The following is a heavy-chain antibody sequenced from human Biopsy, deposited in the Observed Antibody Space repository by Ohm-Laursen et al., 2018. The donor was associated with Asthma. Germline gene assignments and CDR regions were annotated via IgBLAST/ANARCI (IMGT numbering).Heavy chain of an antibody. CDR3: ARGSSSRLSQWELLVAGGKRAHSYYGLDV. CDR1: GGSFSSNS. Sequence: PSETLSLTCAVYGGSFSSNSWSWIRQTPGKGLEWLGDTPHSGYTHYHPSLTHRLTLSVDTSKNQFSLRLTSVTAADTAVYYCARGSSSRLSQWELLVAGGKRAHSYYGLDVWGQGTTATVSS. J-gene: IGHJ6*02. D-gene: IGHD1-26*01. CDR2: TPHSGYT. V-gene: IGHV4-34*01.